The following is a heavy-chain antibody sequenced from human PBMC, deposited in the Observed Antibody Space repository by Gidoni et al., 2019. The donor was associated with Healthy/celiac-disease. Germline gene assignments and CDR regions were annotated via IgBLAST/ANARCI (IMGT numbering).Heavy chain of an antibody. CDR3: ARQTTRDAFDI. J-gene: IGHJ3*02. CDR1: GYSISSGYY. Sequence: QVQLQESGPGLVKPSETLSLTCTVSGYSISSGYYWGWIRQPPGKGLEWIGSIYHSGSTYYNPSLKSRVTISVDTSKNQFSLKLSSVTAADTAVYYCARQTTRDAFDIWGQGTMVTVSS. CDR2: IYHSGST. V-gene: IGHV4-38-2*02. D-gene: IGHD4-17*01.